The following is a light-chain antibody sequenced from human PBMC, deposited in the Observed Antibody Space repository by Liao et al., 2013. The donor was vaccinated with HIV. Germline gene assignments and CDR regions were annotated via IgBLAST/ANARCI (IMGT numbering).Light chain of an antibody. CDR2: QDT. Sequence: SYELTQAPSVSVSPGQTASITCSGDNLGDKYACWYQQKPGQSPVLVIYQDTKRPSGIPERFSGSNSGNTATLTISGTQTLDEADYYCQAWDSSTPNYVFGTGTRVTVL. J-gene: IGLJ1*01. V-gene: IGLV3-1*01. CDR1: NLGDKY. CDR3: QAWDSSTPNYV.